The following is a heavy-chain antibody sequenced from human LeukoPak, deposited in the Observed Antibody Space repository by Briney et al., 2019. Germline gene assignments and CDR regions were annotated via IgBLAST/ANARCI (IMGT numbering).Heavy chain of an antibody. V-gene: IGHV3-21*01. CDR3: AKDTAMGYYYGMDV. J-gene: IGHJ6*02. CDR1: GLTFSSYS. Sequence: PGGSLRLSCAAYGLTFSSYSMNWVRQAPGKVLEWVSSISSSSRYIYYADSVKGRFTISRDNAKNSLYLQMNSLRAEDTAVYYCAKDTAMGYYYGMDVWGQGTTVTVSS. D-gene: IGHD5-18*01. CDR2: ISSSSRYI.